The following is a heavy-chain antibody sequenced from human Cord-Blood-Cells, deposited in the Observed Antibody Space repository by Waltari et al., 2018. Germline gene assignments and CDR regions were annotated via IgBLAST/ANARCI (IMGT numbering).Heavy chain of an antibody. CDR1: GGSISSSSYY. V-gene: IGHV4-39*01. J-gene: IGHJ5*02. CDR3: ARHGENANWFDP. CDR2: IYYSGST. D-gene: IGHD1-1*01. Sequence: QLQLQESGPGLVKPSETLSLTCTVSGGSISSSSYYWGWIHQPPGKGLEWIGSIYYSGSTYYNPSLKSRVTISVDTSKNQFSLKLSSVTAADTAVYYCARHGENANWFDPWGQGTLVTVSS.